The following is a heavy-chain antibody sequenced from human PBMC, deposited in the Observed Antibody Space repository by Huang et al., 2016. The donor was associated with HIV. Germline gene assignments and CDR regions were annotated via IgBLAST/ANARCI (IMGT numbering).Heavy chain of an antibody. CDR3: AAGYDTYYDI. Sequence: QVQLVQSGAEVKKPGASVNVSCKVSGYTLTELSIHWVRQAPGKGLEWMGGFAPEHGETIYAQNVQCRVTMTEDTSTDTAYMGLHSVRPEDTAVYYCAAGYDTYYDIWGQGTMVIASS. J-gene: IGHJ3*02. V-gene: IGHV1-24*01. D-gene: IGHD2-21*01. CDR2: FAPEHGET. CDR1: GYTLTELS.